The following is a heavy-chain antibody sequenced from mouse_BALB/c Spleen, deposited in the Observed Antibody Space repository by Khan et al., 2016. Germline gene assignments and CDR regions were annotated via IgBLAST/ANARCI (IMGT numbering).Heavy chain of an antibody. V-gene: IGHV4-2*02. J-gene: IGHJ4*01. CDR3: ARSGTYAMDY. CDR2: INPGSSTI. D-gene: IGHD4-1*01. Sequence: EVQLVESGGGLVQPGGSLNLSCAASGFDFSRYWMSWARQAPGKGQEWIGEINPGSSTINYTPSLKDKFIISRDNAKNTLYLQMSKVRSEDTALYYCARSGTYAMDYWGQGTSVTVAS. CDR1: GFDFSRYW.